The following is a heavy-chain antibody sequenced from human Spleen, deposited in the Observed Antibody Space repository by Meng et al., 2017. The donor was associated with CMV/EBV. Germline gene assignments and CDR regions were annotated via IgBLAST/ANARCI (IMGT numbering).Heavy chain of an antibody. D-gene: IGHD1-7*01. CDR1: GFTVSDAW. V-gene: IGHV3-15*01. CDR2: IRPKSDGATT. J-gene: IGHJ5*02. CDR3: TICNAAGTDWFDP. Sequence: GGSLTLSCAAAGFTVSDAWMSCVRQVPGKGLEWVARIRPKSDGATTNYAASVRGRFIIPREDSENALELQLNSLITEDTGVYYCTICNAAGTDWFDPWGQGTLVTVSS.